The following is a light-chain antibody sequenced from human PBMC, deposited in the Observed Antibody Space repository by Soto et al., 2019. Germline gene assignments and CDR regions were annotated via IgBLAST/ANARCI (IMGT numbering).Light chain of an antibody. CDR3: QQYDNWPPWT. CDR1: QGVSNH. J-gene: IGKJ1*01. V-gene: IGKV3-15*01. Sequence: EIVMTQSPATLSVSPGERATLSCRASQGVSNHLAWYQQKPGQAPRLLIYGASTRATGIPARFSGSGSGTEFTLTISSLQSADFAVYYCQQYDNWPPWTFGQGTKVEIK. CDR2: GAS.